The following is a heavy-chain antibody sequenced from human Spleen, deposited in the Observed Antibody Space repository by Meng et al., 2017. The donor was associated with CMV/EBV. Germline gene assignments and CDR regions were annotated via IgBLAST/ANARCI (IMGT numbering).Heavy chain of an antibody. CDR2: IKQDGSEK. J-gene: IGHJ2*01. V-gene: IGHV3-7*01. CDR3: AREYPPWYFDL. Sequence: LSLTCAASGFTFRSNWMSWVRQAPGKGLEWVANIKQDGSEKYYVDSVKGRFTISRDNAKNSLYLQMNSLRAEDTAVYYCAREYPPWYFDLWGRGTLVTVSS. CDR1: GFTFRSNW.